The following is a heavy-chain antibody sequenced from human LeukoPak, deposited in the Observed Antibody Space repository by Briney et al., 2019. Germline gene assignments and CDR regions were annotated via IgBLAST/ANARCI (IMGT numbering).Heavy chain of an antibody. V-gene: IGHV4-39*07. CDR3: ASQQQLVLLDWFDP. CDR2: IYHSGST. CDR1: GGSISSSNYY. Sequence: SQTLSLTCTVSGGSISSSNYYWSWIRQPPGKGLEWIGSIYHSGSTDYNPSLKSRVTISVDTSKNQFSLKLRSVTAADTAVYYCASQQQLVLLDWFDPWGQGTLVTVSS. J-gene: IGHJ5*02. D-gene: IGHD6-13*01.